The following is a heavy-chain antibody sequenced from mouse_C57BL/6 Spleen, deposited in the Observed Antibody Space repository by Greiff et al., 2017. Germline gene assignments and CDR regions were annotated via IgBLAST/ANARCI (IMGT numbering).Heavy chain of an antibody. CDR2: IDPSDSET. J-gene: IGHJ3*01. Sequence: VQLQQPGAELVRPGSSVKLSCKASGYTFTSYWMHWVKQRPIQGLEWIGNIDPSDSETHYNQKFKDKATLTVDKSSSTAYMQLSSLTSEDSAVSYCARFDGYYDWFAYWGQGTLVTVSA. D-gene: IGHD2-3*01. CDR1: GYTFTSYW. CDR3: ARFDGYYDWFAY. V-gene: IGHV1-52*01.